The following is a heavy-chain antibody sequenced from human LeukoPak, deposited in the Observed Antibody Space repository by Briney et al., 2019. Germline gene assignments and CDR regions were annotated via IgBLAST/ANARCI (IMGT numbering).Heavy chain of an antibody. V-gene: IGHV4-59*01. CDR3: ARVGYGDPTDDWYFDL. Sequence: SETLSLTCTVSGGSISSYYWSWIRQPPGKGLEWIGYIYYSGSTNYNPSLKSRVTISVDTSKNQFSLKLSSVTAADTAVYYCARVGYGDPTDDWYFDLWGRGTLVTVSS. CDR2: IYYSGST. D-gene: IGHD4-17*01. CDR1: GGSISSYY. J-gene: IGHJ2*01.